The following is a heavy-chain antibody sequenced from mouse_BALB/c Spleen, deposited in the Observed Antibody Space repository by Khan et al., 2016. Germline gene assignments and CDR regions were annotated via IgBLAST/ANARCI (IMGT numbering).Heavy chain of an antibody. D-gene: IGHD1-1*01. CDR1: GYSITSGYY. V-gene: IGHV3-6*02. CDR2: ISYDGSN. CDR3: ASRDSYYYGTPYYFDY. Sequence: EVQLQESGPGLVKPSQSLSLTCSVSGYSITSGYYWNWIRQFPGNKLEWMGYISYDGSNNYNPSLKNRISITRDTSKNQFFLKLNSVTTEDTATYYCASRDSYYYGTPYYFDYWGQGTTLTVSS. J-gene: IGHJ2*01.